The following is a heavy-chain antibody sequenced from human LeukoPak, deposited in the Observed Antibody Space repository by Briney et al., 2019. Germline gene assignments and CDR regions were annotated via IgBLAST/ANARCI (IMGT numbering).Heavy chain of an antibody. CDR1: GFTFSNYA. D-gene: IGHD6-13*01. Sequence: GGSLRLSCAASGFTFSNYAMNWVRQAPGKGLEWVSGISGSGGSTYYADSVKGRFTISRDNSKKTLYLQMNSLRAEDTAVYYCARAPGYRSFLDYWGQGTPVIVSS. J-gene: IGHJ4*02. CDR3: ARAPGYRSFLDY. CDR2: ISGSGGST. V-gene: IGHV3-23*01.